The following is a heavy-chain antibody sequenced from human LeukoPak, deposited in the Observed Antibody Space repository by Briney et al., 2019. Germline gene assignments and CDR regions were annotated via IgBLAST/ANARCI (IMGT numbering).Heavy chain of an antibody. CDR3: AKLTRRGFDY. V-gene: IGHV3-30*18. Sequence: PGRSLRLSCAASGFTFSSYGMHWVRQAPGKGLEWVAVISYDGSNKYYADSVKGRFTISRDNSKNTLYLQMNSLRAEDTAVYYCAKLTRRGFDYWGQGTLATVSS. D-gene: IGHD3-10*01. J-gene: IGHJ4*02. CDR2: ISYDGSNK. CDR1: GFTFSSYG.